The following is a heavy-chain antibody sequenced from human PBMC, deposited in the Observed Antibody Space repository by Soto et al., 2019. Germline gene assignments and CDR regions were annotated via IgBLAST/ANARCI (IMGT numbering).Heavy chain of an antibody. D-gene: IGHD3-3*01. J-gene: IGHJ4*02. V-gene: IGHV4-31*03. CDR1: GGSISSGGYY. CDR3: ARVIGYYDFWSGYYSRRDSYYYFDY. Sequence: QVQLQESGPGLVKPSQTLSLTCTVSGGSISSGGYYWSWIRQHPGKGLEWIGYIYYSGSTYYNPSLKSRVTISVDTSKNQFSLKPSSVTAADTAVYYCARVIGYYDFWSGYYSRRDSYYYFDYWGQGTLVTVSS. CDR2: IYYSGST.